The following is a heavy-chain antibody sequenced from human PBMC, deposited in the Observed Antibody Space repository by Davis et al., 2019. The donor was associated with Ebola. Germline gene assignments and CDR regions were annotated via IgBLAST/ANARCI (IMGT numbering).Heavy chain of an antibody. CDR2: IRWNSGSI. D-gene: IGHD3-22*01. Sequence: PGGSLRLSCAASGFTFDDYAMHWVRQGPGKGLEWVSGIRWNSGSIGYADSVKGRFTVSRDNDKNSLYLHMDSLRDEDTAVYYCASQYYYENSDYFDAFDIWGQGTMVTVSS. V-gene: IGHV3-9*01. J-gene: IGHJ3*02. CDR3: ASQYYYENSDYFDAFDI. CDR1: GFTFDDYA.